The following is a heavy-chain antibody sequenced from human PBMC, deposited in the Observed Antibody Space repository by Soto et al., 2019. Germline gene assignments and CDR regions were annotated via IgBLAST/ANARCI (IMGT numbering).Heavy chain of an antibody. J-gene: IGHJ4*02. CDR2: IYYSGST. D-gene: IGHD3-10*01. Sequence: SETLSLTCTVSGGSISSYYWSWIRQPPGKGLEWIGYIYYSGSTNYNPSLKSRVTISVDTSKNQFSLKLSSVTAADTAVYYCARGSGRFDFDYWGQGTLVTVSS. V-gene: IGHV4-59*01. CDR1: GGSISSYY. CDR3: ARGSGRFDFDY.